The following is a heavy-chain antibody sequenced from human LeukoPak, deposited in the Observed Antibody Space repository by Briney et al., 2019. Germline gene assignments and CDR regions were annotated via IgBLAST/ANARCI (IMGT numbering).Heavy chain of an antibody. Sequence: ASVKVSCKASGYTFGAYYMYWVRQDPGQGLEWMGWIGAYNGNTNYAQKLQGRVTMTTDTSTSTAYMELRSLRSDDTAVYYCARDVAVAGAFDYWGQGTLVTVSS. D-gene: IGHD6-19*01. V-gene: IGHV1-18*04. CDR3: ARDVAVAGAFDY. CDR1: GYTFGAYY. J-gene: IGHJ4*02. CDR2: IGAYNGNT.